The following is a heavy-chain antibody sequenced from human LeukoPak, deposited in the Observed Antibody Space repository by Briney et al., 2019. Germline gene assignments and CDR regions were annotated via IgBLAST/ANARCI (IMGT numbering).Heavy chain of an antibody. V-gene: IGHV3-23*01. D-gene: IGHD2-2*02. CDR2: ISAGDGNT. Sequence: GGSLRLSCAASGFSFSNYAMSWVRQAPGKGLEWVSTISAGDGNTYYADSVQGRFTFSRDNSRNTLYLQMNSLRAEDTAIYYCAKGIYCTSTNCYTPSDHWGQGTLVTVSS. CDR3: AKGIYCTSTNCYTPSDH. CDR1: GFSFSNYA. J-gene: IGHJ4*02.